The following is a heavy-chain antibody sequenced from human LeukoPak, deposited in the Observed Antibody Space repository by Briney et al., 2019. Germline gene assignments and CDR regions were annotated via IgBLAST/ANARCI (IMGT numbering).Heavy chain of an antibody. J-gene: IGHJ3*02. D-gene: IGHD3-16*02. V-gene: IGHV3-30*03. CDR3: ARDYVWGSYPGADAFDI. CDR2: ISYDGGNK. CDR1: GFTFSSYG. Sequence: GGSLRLSCAASGFTFSSYGMHWVRQAPGKGLEWVAVISYDGGNKYYADSVKGRFTISRDNSKNTLYLQMNSLRAEDTAVYYCARDYVWGSYPGADAFDIWGQGTMVTVSS.